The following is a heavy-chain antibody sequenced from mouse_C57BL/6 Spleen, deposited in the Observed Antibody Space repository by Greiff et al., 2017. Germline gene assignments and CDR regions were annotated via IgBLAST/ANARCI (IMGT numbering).Heavy chain of an antibody. CDR1: GFSLTSYG. J-gene: IGHJ4*01. D-gene: IGHD2-2*01. CDR2: IWSGGST. CDR3: ATIDQSTMVTTEAMGY. Sequence: QVQLQQSGPGLVQPSQSLSITCTVSGFSLTSYGVHWVRQSPGKGLEWLGVIWSGGSTDYNADFISRLCISKDNSKSQVFFKMNSLQADDTAIYYGATIDQSTMVTTEAMGYWGQGTSVTVSS. V-gene: IGHV2-2*01.